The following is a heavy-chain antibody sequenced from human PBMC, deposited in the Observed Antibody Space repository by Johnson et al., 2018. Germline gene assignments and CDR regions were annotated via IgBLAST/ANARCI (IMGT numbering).Heavy chain of an antibody. V-gene: IGHV3-30*14. Sequence: VQLVETGGGVVQPGRSLRLSCAASGFTFSDHSMHWVRQAPGKGLEWLSVISHDGTYDSYADSVKGRFTISRDNSKNTRYLQMNSLRAKDTAVYFCARVSGYYTGYFDAWGLGTLVAVSA. CDR3: ARVSGYYTGYFDA. J-gene: IGHJ4*02. CDR2: ISHDGTYD. D-gene: IGHD3-3*01. CDR1: GFTFSDHS.